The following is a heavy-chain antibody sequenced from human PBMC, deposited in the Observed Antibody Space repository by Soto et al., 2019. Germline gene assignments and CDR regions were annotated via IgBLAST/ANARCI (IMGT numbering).Heavy chain of an antibody. J-gene: IGHJ4*02. D-gene: IGHD2-2*01. Sequence: SVKVSCKASGGTFSSYRINWVRQAPGQGLEWVGGIVPIRRTADFAQKFQGRVTITADESARTAYMELRSLKSQDTAVYYCARDSGAKLSSSWGQGTPVTVSS. CDR1: GGTFSSYR. CDR2: IVPIRRTA. CDR3: ARDSGAKLSSS. V-gene: IGHV1-69*13.